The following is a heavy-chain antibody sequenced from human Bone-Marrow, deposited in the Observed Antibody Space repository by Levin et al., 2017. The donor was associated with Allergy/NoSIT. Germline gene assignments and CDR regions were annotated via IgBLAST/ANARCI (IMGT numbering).Heavy chain of an antibody. V-gene: IGHV1-8*01. Sequence: EASVKVSCKASGYAFTSYDINWVRQATGQGLEWLGWMNPDTGKTGYAEKFQGRVSMTRDTSESTAYMELNRLTSDDTAVYYCARATYSSLAGSAYWYFNIWGRGTQVTVSS. CDR1: GYAFTSYD. D-gene: IGHD3-10*01. CDR3: ARATYSSLAGSAYWYFNI. CDR2: MNPDTGKT. J-gene: IGHJ2*01.